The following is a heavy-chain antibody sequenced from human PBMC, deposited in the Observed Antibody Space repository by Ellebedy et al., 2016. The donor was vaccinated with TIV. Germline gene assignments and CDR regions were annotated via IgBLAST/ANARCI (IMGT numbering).Heavy chain of an antibody. CDR3: AQEGLERHTDFQH. V-gene: IGHV3-23*01. CDR1: GFTFSSYA. Sequence: GESLKISCAASGFTFSSYAMSWVRQAPGKGLEWVSVILDSGDVTNYVDSVRGRFTISRDNSKNTLYLQMSSLTAEDTAIYYWAQEGLERHTDFQHWGQGTLVTVSS. D-gene: IGHD1-1*01. CDR2: ILDSGDVT. J-gene: IGHJ1*01.